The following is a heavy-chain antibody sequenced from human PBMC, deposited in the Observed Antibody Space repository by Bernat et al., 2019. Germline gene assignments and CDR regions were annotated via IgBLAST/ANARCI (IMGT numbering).Heavy chain of an antibody. CDR3: ARVPGVERYFDY. Sequence: EVQLVESGGGLVQPGGSLRLSCAASGFTFSSVWMSWVRQVPGKGLEWVANIKQDGREKCYVDSVNGRFTISRDNAKNSLYLQMNSLRAEDTAVYYCARVPGVERYFDYWGQGTLVTVSS. CDR2: IKQDGREK. D-gene: IGHD1-1*01. CDR1: GFTFSSVW. V-gene: IGHV3-7*01. J-gene: IGHJ4*02.